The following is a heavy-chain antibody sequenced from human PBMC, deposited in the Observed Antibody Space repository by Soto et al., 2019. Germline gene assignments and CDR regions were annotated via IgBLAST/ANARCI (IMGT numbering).Heavy chain of an antibody. CDR2: ISYDGSNK. CDR1: GFTFSSYA. Sequence: QVQLVESGGGVVQPGRSLRLSCAASGFTFSSYAMHWVRQAPGKGLEWVAVISYDGSNKYYADSVKGRFTISRDNSKNALYLLINSLRAEDTAVYYCARDSGETYYDDSSGVPVNWGQGTLVTVSS. CDR3: ARDSGETYYDDSSGVPVN. D-gene: IGHD3-22*01. J-gene: IGHJ1*01. V-gene: IGHV3-30-3*01.